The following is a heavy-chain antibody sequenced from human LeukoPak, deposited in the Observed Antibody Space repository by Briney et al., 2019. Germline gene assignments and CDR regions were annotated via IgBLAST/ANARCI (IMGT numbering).Heavy chain of an antibody. CDR2: ISGSGNHI. J-gene: IGHJ4*02. D-gene: IGHD5-24*01. CDR1: GFTFDSYS. CDR3: ARARAWAFDS. Sequence: PGGSLRLSCAASGFTFDSYSMNWVRQAPGKGLEWVSYISGSGNHISYADSVKGRFTISRDNAKNSLFLQMNSLRVEDMAVYYCARARAWAFDSWGPGTLVTVSS. V-gene: IGHV3-48*01.